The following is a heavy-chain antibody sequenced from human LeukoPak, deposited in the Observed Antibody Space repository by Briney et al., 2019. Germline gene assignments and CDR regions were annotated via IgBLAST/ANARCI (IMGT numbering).Heavy chain of an antibody. D-gene: IGHD4-23*01. J-gene: IGHJ4*02. CDR1: GYTFTGYY. V-gene: IGHV1-2*02. CDR3: TRETPSRYFDY. CDR2: INPNSGGT. Sequence: GASVKVSCKASGYTFTGYYMHWVRQAPGQGLEWMGWINPNSGGTNYAQKFQGRVTMTRDTSISTAYMELSSLRSEDTAVYYCTRETPSRYFDYWGQGTLVTVSS.